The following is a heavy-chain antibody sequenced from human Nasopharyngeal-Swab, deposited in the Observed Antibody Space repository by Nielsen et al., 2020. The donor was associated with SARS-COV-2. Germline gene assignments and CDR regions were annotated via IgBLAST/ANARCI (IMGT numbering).Heavy chain of an antibody. D-gene: IGHD7-27*01. CDR1: GLTFSSDG. CDR3: AKGWGGIYYFDY. J-gene: IGHJ4*02. CDR2: ISYDGSNK. Sequence: GGTLRLSCAASGLTFSSDGMHGVRQAPGKGLEWVAVISYDGSNKYYADSVKGRFTISRDNSKNTLYLQMNSLRAEDTAVYYCAKGWGGIYYFDYWGQGTLVTVSS. V-gene: IGHV3-30*18.